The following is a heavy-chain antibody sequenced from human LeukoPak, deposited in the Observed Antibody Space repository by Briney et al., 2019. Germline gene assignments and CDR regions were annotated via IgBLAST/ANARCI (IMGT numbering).Heavy chain of an antibody. CDR1: GGSISSGSYY. CDR3: ARDDDFWSVDV. Sequence: SETLSLTCTVSGGSISSGSYYWSWIRQPAGKGLEWIGRIYTSGSTNYNPSLKSRVAISVDTSKNQFSLKLSSVTAADTAVYYCARDDDFWSVDVWGKGTTVTVSS. V-gene: IGHV4-61*02. CDR2: IYTSGST. D-gene: IGHD3-3*01. J-gene: IGHJ6*04.